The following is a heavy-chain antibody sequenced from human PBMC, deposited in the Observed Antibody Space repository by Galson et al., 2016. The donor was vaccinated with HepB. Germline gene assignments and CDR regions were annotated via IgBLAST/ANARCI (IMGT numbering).Heavy chain of an antibody. J-gene: IGHJ4*02. Sequence: YDMSWVRQAPGKGLEWVSGINYSGSNTYYADSVKGRFTISRDNSKNTLYLQMNSLRVEDSAVYYCAKGKRYSDSGSYYVDYWGQGTLVTVSS. V-gene: IGHV3-23*01. CDR3: AKGKRYSDSGSYYVDY. CDR1: YD. CDR2: INYSGSNT. D-gene: IGHD3-10*01.